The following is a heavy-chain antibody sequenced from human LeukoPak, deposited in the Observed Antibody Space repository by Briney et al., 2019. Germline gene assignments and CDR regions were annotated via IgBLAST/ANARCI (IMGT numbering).Heavy chain of an antibody. Sequence: GGSLRLSCAASGFTFSSYGMHWVRQAPGKGLEWVVVIWYDGSNKYYADSVKGRFTISRDNSKNTLYLQMNSLRAEDTAVYYCARDPESLGGDYYFDYWGQGTLVTVSS. D-gene: IGHD2-21*02. CDR2: IWYDGSNK. CDR3: ARDPESLGGDYYFDY. J-gene: IGHJ4*02. V-gene: IGHV3-33*01. CDR1: GFTFSSYG.